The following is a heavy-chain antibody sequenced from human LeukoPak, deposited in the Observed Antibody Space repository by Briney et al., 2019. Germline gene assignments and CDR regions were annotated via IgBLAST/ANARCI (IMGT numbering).Heavy chain of an antibody. J-gene: IGHJ5*02. D-gene: IGHD4-17*01. Sequence: GGSLRLSCAASGFTFSTYAIHWVRQAPGKGLEWVAVISTDGRNEYYADSVKGRFTISRDNSKSTLYLQMNSLRAEDTAVYYCARYHDYGDYKRYFDPWGQGTLVTVSS. CDR3: ARYHDYGDYKRYFDP. CDR1: GFTFSTYA. CDR2: ISTDGRNE. V-gene: IGHV3-30*04.